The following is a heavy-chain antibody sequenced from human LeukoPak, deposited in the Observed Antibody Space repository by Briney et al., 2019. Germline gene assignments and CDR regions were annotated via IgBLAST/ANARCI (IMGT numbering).Heavy chain of an antibody. J-gene: IGHJ6*02. D-gene: IGHD6-19*01. CDR2: IYSGGST. V-gene: IGHV3-53*01. CDR3: ARDRVIAVAGYYYYYGMDV. CDR1: GFSFSNAW. Sequence: GGSLRLSCAASGFSFSNAWMSWVRQAPGKGLEWVSVIYSGGSTYYADSVKGRFTISRDNSKNTLYLQMNSLRAEDTAVYYCARDRVIAVAGYYYYYGMDVWGQGTTVTVSS.